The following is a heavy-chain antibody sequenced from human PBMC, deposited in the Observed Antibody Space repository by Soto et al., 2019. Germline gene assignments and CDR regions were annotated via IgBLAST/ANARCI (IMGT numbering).Heavy chain of an antibody. CDR3: ARVPPGWSGFPYYYGMDV. J-gene: IGHJ6*02. D-gene: IGHD3-3*01. CDR2: IWYDGSNK. V-gene: IGHV3-33*01. Sequence: QVQLVESGGGVVQPGRSLRLSCAASGFTFSSYGMHWVRQAPGKGLEWVAVIWYDGSNKYYADSVKGRFTISRDNSKNTLYLQMNSLRAEDTAVYYGARVPPGWSGFPYYYGMDVWGQGTTVTVSS. CDR1: GFTFSSYG.